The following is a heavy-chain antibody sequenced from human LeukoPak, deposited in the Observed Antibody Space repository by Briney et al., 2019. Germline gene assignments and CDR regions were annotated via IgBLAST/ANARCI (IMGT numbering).Heavy chain of an antibody. CDR1: GYTFTGYY. CDR2: INPNSGGT. J-gene: IGHJ4*02. V-gene: IGHV1-2*02. D-gene: IGHD2-2*01. CDR3: ARGLFVVVPAAGSYY. Sequence: ASVKVSCKASGYTFTGYYMHWVRQAPGQGLEWMGWINPNSGGTNYAQKFQGRVTMTRDTSISTAYMELSRLRSDDTAVYYCARGLFVVVPAAGSYYWGQGTLVTVAS.